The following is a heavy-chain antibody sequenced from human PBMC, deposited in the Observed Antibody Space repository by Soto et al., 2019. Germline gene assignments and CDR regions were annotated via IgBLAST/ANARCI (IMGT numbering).Heavy chain of an antibody. D-gene: IGHD6-13*01. CDR2: ISTNGDST. Sequence: EVPLVESGGGLVQPGGSLRLSCAASGFTFGSYPMNWVRQAPGKGLEYVSAISTNGDSTFYANSVKGRFTISRDNSKNTLYLQMGSLRAEDMGVYYCAREGMSRPRWVFDYWGQGTLVTASS. CDR1: GFTFGSYP. J-gene: IGHJ4*02. V-gene: IGHV3-64*01. CDR3: AREGMSRPRWVFDY.